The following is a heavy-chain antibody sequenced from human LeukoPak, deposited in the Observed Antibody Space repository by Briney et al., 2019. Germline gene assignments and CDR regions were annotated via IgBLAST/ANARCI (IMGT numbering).Heavy chain of an antibody. CDR3: AKEGGWLDYFDY. V-gene: IGHV3-23*01. CDR2: MSGSGGMT. Sequence: GGSLRLSCEASGFTFNSYAMSWVRQAPGKGLEWVAAMSGSGGMTYTADSVKGRFTISRDNSKNTLYLQMNSLRAEDTAVYYCAKEGGWLDYFDYWGHGTLVTVSS. J-gene: IGHJ4*01. CDR1: GFTFNSYA. D-gene: IGHD3-9*01.